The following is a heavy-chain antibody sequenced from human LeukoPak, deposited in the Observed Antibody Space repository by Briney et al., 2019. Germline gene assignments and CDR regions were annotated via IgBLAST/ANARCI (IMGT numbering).Heavy chain of an antibody. J-gene: IGHJ3*02. CDR3: ARVGAGTRAFDI. CDR1: GGSISSGGYY. V-gene: IGHV4-31*03. CDR2: IYYSGST. Sequence: SQTLSLTCTVSGGSISSGGYYWSWIRQHPGKGLEWIGYIYYSGSTYYNPSLKSRVTISVDTSKNQFSLKLSSVTAADTAVYYCARVGAGTRAFDIWGQGTMVTASS. D-gene: IGHD3/OR15-3a*01.